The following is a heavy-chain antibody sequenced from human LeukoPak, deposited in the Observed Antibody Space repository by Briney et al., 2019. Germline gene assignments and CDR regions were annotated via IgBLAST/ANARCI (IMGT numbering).Heavy chain of an antibody. CDR2: IRNEGSHK. J-gene: IGHJ4*02. Sequence: GGSLRLSCAASGFTFSSYGMHWVRQGPGKGLEWVAFIRNEGSHKYYADSGEGRFTISRDNSKNTLYLQMNSLRADDTAVYYCAKAGGSSWDPFDYWGQGTLVTVSS. V-gene: IGHV3-30*02. D-gene: IGHD6-13*01. CDR1: GFTFSSYG. CDR3: AKAGGSSWDPFDY.